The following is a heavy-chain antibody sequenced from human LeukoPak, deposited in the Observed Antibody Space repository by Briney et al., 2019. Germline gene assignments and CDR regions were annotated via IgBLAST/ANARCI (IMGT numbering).Heavy chain of an antibody. CDR2: IYWNDDK. CDR1: GFSLSTTGVD. D-gene: IGHD2-21*02. Sequence: ESAPTLVKPTQTLTLTCAFSGFSLSTTGVDVGWIRQPPGKALEWLSLIYWNDDKRYSPSLKRRLTITKDTSKNQVVLTMTNMDPVDTATYYCTHMVTDRLLDYWGQGTLVTVSS. V-gene: IGHV2-5*01. J-gene: IGHJ4*02. CDR3: THMVTDRLLDY.